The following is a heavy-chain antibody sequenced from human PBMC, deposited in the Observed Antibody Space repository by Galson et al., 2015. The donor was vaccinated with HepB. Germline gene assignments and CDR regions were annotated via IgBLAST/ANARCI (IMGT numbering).Heavy chain of an antibody. Sequence: SLRLSCAASGFTFSSYWMHWVRQAPGKGLVWVSRINSDGSSTSYADSVKGRFTISRDNAKNTLYLQMNSLRAEDTAVYYCARAGGRYCSGGSCYGKLGVWDQGTLVTVSS. CDR3: ARAGGRYCSGGSCYGKLGV. J-gene: IGHJ4*02. CDR2: INSDGSST. D-gene: IGHD2-15*01. CDR1: GFTFSSYW. V-gene: IGHV3-74*01.